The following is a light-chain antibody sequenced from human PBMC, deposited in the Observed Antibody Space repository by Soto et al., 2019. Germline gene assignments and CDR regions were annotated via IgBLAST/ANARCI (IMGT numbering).Light chain of an antibody. Sequence: QSALTQPASVSGSPGQSITISCTGTSSDVGGFIFVSWYQQHPGRAPKLMIYDVSNRPSGVSNRFSGSKSGNTASLTISGLQADDGADYYCVSYTTSASYVFGTGTKVTVL. CDR1: SSDVGGFIF. CDR3: VSYTTSASYV. V-gene: IGLV2-14*01. J-gene: IGLJ1*01. CDR2: DVS.